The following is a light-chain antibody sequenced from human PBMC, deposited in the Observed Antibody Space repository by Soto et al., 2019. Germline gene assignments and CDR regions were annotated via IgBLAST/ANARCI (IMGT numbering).Light chain of an antibody. CDR2: KDS. V-gene: IGLV3-25*03. CDR1: ALPKQY. CDR3: QSADSSGTYYPLV. Sequence: SYELTQPPSVSVSPGQTARITCSGDALPKQYAYWYQQKPGQAPVLVIYKDSERPSGIPERFSGSSSGTTVTLTISGVQAEDEADYYCQSADSSGTYYPLVFGGGTKLTVL. J-gene: IGLJ3*02.